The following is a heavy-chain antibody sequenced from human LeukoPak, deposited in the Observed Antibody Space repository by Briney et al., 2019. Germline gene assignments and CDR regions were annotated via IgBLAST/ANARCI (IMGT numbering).Heavy chain of an antibody. CDR1: GFIFSSYT. J-gene: IGHJ4*02. V-gene: IGHV3-21*06. Sequence: PGGSLRLSCAASGFIFSSYTMNWVRQAPGKGLEWISSITSGSTYIYYADSVKGRFTNSRDNAKNSLYLQMNSLRAEDTAVYYCARGTIAAADIDYWGQGTLVTVSS. CDR2: ITSGSTYI. CDR3: ARGTIAAADIDY. D-gene: IGHD6-13*01.